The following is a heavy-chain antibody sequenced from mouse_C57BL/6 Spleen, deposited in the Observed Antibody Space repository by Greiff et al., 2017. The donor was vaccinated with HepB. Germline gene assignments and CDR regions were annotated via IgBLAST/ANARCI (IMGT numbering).Heavy chain of an antibody. D-gene: IGHD1-1*01. Sequence: QVQLQQPGAELVKPGASVKLSCKASGYTFTSYWMHWVKQRPGQGLEWIGMIHPNSGSTNYNEKFKSKATLTVDKSNRQPYMQLSSLTSEDSAVYYCASYEVVAHFDYWGQGTTLTVSS. CDR1: GYTFTSYW. V-gene: IGHV1-64*01. CDR3: ASYEVVAHFDY. CDR2: IHPNSGST. J-gene: IGHJ2*01.